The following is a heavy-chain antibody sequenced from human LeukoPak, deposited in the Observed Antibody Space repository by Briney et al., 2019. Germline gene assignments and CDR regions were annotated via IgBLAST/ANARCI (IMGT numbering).Heavy chain of an antibody. CDR2: VYYSGST. V-gene: IGHV4-39*07. D-gene: IGHD3-9*01. CDR3: ARGGGLRYFDWL. Sequence: SETLSLTCTVSGGSISSSSYYWGWIRQPPGMGLEWIGSVYYSGSTFYNPSLKSRVTVSVDTSENQFSLKLSSVTAADTAVYYCARGGGLRYFDWLWGQGTLVTVSS. CDR1: GGSISSSSYY. J-gene: IGHJ4*02.